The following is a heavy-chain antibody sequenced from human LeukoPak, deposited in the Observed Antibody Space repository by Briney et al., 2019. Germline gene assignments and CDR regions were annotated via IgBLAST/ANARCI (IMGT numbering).Heavy chain of an antibody. CDR2: IKQDGTEK. CDR3: ARDSEWGLLRSGY. Sequence: GGSLRLSCAASGFTFSRYWMTWVRQAPGKGLEWVANIKQDGTEKYYVDSVKGRFTISRDNAKNSLYLQMNSLRAEDTAVYYCARDSEWGLLRSGYWGQGTLVTVSS. CDR1: GFTFSRYW. V-gene: IGHV3-7*05. J-gene: IGHJ4*02. D-gene: IGHD1-26*01.